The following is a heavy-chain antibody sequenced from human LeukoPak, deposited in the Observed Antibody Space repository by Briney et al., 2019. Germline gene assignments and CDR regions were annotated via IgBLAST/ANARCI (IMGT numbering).Heavy chain of an antibody. J-gene: IGHJ5*02. CDR3: ARAFDLLPNWPDP. Sequence: ASVKVSCKTSGYIFTRNVIHWVRQAPGQSLEWLGWINAGNDDTKYSQKFQGRVTFTRDTSASTVYMELSGLRSEDTAVYYCARAFDLLPNWPDPWGQGTLVTVSS. CDR2: INAGNDDT. CDR1: GYIFTRNV. V-gene: IGHV1-3*01.